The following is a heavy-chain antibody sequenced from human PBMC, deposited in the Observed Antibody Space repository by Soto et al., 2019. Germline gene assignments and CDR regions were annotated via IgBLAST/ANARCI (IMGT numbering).Heavy chain of an antibody. V-gene: IGHV4-39*01. D-gene: IGHD2-15*01. Sequence: QLQLQESGPGLVKPSETLSLTCTVSGGSISSSSFHWGWIRQPPGKGLEWFGSIHYSGSTYYSPSFKIGVTVSVDTSKNQFSVNLSSVTAADTAVYYCARGERAAATDWLFDSWGQGTLVTVSS. CDR1: GGSISSSSFH. CDR3: ARGERAAATDWLFDS. J-gene: IGHJ5*01. CDR2: IHYSGST.